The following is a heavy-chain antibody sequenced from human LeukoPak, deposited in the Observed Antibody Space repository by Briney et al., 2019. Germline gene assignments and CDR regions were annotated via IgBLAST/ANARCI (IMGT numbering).Heavy chain of an antibody. CDR1: GGTFSSYA. J-gene: IGHJ5*02. D-gene: IGHD1-14*01. CDR2: IIPIFGTA. Sequence: SVKVSCKASGGTFSSYAISWVRQAPGQGLEWMGGIIPIFGTANYAQKFQGRVTITADNSTSTAYMELSSLRSEDTAVYYCARVPFLTENWFDPWGQGTLVTVSS. V-gene: IGHV1-69*06. CDR3: ARVPFLTENWFDP.